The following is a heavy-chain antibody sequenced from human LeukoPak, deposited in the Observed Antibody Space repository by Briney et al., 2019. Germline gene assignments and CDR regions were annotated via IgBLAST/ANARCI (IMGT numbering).Heavy chain of an antibody. V-gene: IGHV1-69*13. Sequence: ASVKVSCKASGGTFSSYAISWVRQAPGQGLEWMGGIIPIFGTANYAQKFQGRVTITADESTSTAYMELSSLRSEDAAVYYCARDALPARRFSDYFDYWGQGTLVTVSS. CDR2: IIPIFGTA. CDR1: GGTFSSYA. CDR3: ARDALPARRFSDYFDY. D-gene: IGHD6-6*01. J-gene: IGHJ4*02.